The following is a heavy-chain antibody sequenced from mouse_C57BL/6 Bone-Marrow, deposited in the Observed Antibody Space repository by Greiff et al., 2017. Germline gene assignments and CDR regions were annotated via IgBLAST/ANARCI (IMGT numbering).Heavy chain of an antibody. D-gene: IGHD2-5*01. CDR3: ARVRAYYSNSYYFDY. Sequence: VQLQQSGPVLVKPGASVKMSCKASGYTFTDYYMNWVKQSHGKSLEWIGVINPYNGGTSYNQKFKGKATLTVDKSSSTAYMELNSLTSEDSAVYYCARVRAYYSNSYYFDYGGQGTTLTVSS. J-gene: IGHJ2*01. CDR2: INPYNGGT. V-gene: IGHV1-19*01. CDR1: GYTFTDYY.